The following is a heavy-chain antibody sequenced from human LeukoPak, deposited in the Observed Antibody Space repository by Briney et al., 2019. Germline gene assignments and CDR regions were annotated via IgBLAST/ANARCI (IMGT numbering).Heavy chain of an antibody. V-gene: IGHV4-39*01. CDR1: GGSLTYTSHY. Sequence: PFETLCLTCSVSGGSLTYTSHYWGWIRQPPGKGLEWIGSIHYSGDTYYKPSLRSRVTISVDTSKNQFSLKVTSVTAADTAVYYCARSSAAAGPTDNWFDPWGQGT. D-gene: IGHD6-13*01. J-gene: IGHJ5*02. CDR2: IHYSGDT. CDR3: ARSSAAAGPTDNWFDP.